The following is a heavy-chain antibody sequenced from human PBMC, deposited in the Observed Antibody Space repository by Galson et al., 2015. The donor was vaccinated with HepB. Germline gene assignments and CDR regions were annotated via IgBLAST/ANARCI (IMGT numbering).Heavy chain of an antibody. D-gene: IGHD4-17*01. J-gene: IGHJ4*02. CDR3: TTDLRGGYGDAAGGY. V-gene: IGHV3-23*01. CDR2: ISGSGGST. CDR1: GFTFSSYA. Sequence: SLRLSCAASGFTFSSYAMSWVRQAPGKGLEWVSAISGSGGSTYYADSVKGRFTISRDNSKNTLYLQMNSLKTEDTAVYYCTTDLRGGYGDAAGGYWGQGTLVTVSS.